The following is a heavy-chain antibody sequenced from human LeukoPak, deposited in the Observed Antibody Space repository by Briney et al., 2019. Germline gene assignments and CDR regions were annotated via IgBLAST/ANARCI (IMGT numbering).Heavy chain of an antibody. CDR2: IHHSGST. D-gene: IGHD6-13*01. CDR3: ARVAAGIGFFQH. V-gene: IGHV4-38-2*02. CDR1: GYSISSGYC. Sequence: SETLSLTCIVSGYSISSGYCWGWIRQPPGKGLEWIGNIHHSGSTYYNPSLKSRVTISVDTSKNQLSLKLSSVTAADTAVYYCARVAAGIGFFQHWGQGTLVTVSS. J-gene: IGHJ1*01.